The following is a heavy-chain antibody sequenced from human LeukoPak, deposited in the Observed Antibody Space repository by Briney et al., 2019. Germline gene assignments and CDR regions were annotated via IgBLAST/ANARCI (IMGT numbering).Heavy chain of an antibody. CDR1: GYTFTSYG. J-gene: IGHJ3*02. V-gene: IGHV1-18*01. Sequence: ASVKVSCKASGYTFTSYGISWVRQAPGRGLEWMGWISAYNGNTNYAQKLQGRVTMTTDTSTSTAYMELRSLRSDDTAVYYCARVGNDVLRFLEWLSPYDAFDIWGQGTMVTVSS. CDR3: ARVGNDVLRFLEWLSPYDAFDI. CDR2: ISAYNGNT. D-gene: IGHD3-3*01.